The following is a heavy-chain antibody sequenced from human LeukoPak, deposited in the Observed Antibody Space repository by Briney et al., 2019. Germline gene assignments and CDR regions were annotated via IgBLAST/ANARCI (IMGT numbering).Heavy chain of an antibody. J-gene: IGHJ4*02. V-gene: IGHV3-33*01. Sequence: GRSLRLSCAASGFTFSSYGMHWVRQAPGKGPEWVAVIWYDGSNKYYADSVKGRFTISRDNSKNTLYLQMNSLRAEDTAVYYCARDRVPAAAVLDYWGQGTLVTVSS. CDR2: IWYDGSNK. D-gene: IGHD6-13*01. CDR1: GFTFSSYG. CDR3: ARDRVPAAAVLDY.